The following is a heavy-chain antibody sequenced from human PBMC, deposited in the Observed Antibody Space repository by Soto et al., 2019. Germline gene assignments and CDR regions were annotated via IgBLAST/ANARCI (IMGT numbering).Heavy chain of an antibody. CDR3: ARATYYDPTHAFDI. CDR1: AFTFSSYG. Sequence: GGSLRLSCAASAFTFSSYGMNWVRQAPGKGLEWVAVISYDGSNKYYADSVKGRFTISRDNSKNTLYLQMNSLRAEDTAVYYCARATYYDPTHAFDIWGQGTMVTVSS. V-gene: IGHV3-33*05. D-gene: IGHD3-3*01. CDR2: ISYDGSNK. J-gene: IGHJ3*02.